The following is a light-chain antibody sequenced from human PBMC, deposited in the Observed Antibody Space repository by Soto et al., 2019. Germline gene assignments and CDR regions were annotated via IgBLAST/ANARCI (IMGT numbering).Light chain of an antibody. Sequence: SYELTQPPSVSVAPGKTARITCGGNNIGSKSVHWYQQKPGQAPVLVIYYDSVRPSGIPERLSGSNSGNTATLTISRVEAGDEADYYCQVWDSSSDHYVFGTGTKLTVL. CDR1: NIGSKS. V-gene: IGLV3-21*04. CDR2: YDS. J-gene: IGLJ1*01. CDR3: QVWDSSSDHYV.